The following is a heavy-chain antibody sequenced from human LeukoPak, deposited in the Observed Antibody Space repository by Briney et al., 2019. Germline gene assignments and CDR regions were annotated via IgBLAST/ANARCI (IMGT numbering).Heavy chain of an antibody. CDR3: ARQDGYSSSWYDY. CDR1: GFSISNGYY. J-gene: IGHJ4*02. D-gene: IGHD6-13*01. Sequence: KPSETLSLTCTVSGFSISNGYYWGWTRQPPGKGLEWIGSIYHSGSTSYNPSLKSRVTISVDTSKNQFSLKLSSVTAADTAVYYCARQDGYSSSWYDYWGQGTLVTVSS. V-gene: IGHV4-38-2*02. CDR2: IYHSGST.